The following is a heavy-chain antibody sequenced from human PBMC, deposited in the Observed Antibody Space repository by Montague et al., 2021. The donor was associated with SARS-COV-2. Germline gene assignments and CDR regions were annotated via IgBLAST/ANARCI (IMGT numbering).Heavy chain of an antibody. CDR3: TRGLYAAYH. CDR2: INSRGT. CDR1: GFTFSDYA. Sequence: SLRLSCAASGFTFSDYAMNWVRQAPGKGLEWVSSINSRGTYYADSVRGRFTISRDNSKNTLYLQMHSLRAEDTAVYYCTRGLYAAYHWGQGTLVTVSS. V-gene: IGHV3-23*01. J-gene: IGHJ4*02. D-gene: IGHD2/OR15-2a*01.